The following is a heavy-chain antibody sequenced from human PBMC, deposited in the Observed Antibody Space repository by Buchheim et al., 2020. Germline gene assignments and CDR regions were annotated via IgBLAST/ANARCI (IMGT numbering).Heavy chain of an antibody. Sequence: QVQLVESGGGVVQPGRSLRLSCAASGFTFSSYGMHWVRQAPGKGLEWVAVIWYDGSNKYYADSVKGRFTISRDNSKNTLYLQMNSLRAEDTAVYYCARDLPNHSHYDFWSGYWYYYYYYGMDGWGQGTT. CDR3: ARDLPNHSHYDFWSGYWYYYYYYGMDG. V-gene: IGHV3-33*01. CDR1: GFTFSSYG. D-gene: IGHD3-3*01. CDR2: IWYDGSNK. J-gene: IGHJ6*02.